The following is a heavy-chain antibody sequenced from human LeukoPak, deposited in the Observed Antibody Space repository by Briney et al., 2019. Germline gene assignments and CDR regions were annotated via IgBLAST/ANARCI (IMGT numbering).Heavy chain of an antibody. J-gene: IGHJ4*02. V-gene: IGHV1-2*02. CDR1: GYTFTGYY. CDR2: INPNSGGT. CDR3: ATLYRGSWHDLLY. D-gene: IGHD6-13*01. Sequence: GASVKVSCKASGYTFTGYYMHWVRQAPGQGLEWMGWINPNSGGTNYTQKFQGRVTMTRDTSISTAYMELGRLRSDDTAIYYCATLYRGSWHDLLYWGLGTLVTVSS.